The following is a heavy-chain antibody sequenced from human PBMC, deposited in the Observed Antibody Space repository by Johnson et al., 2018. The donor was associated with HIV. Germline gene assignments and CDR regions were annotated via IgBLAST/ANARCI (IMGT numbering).Heavy chain of an antibody. CDR3: AKDGAAAGTVGADAFDI. V-gene: IGHV3-30*18. D-gene: IGHD6-13*01. CDR1: GFTFSSYG. CDR2: VSYDGSKK. Sequence: VQLVESGGGVVQPGRSLRLSCVASGFTFSSYGMHWVRQAPGKGLEWVAIVSYDGSKKYYADSVKGRFTISRDNSKNTLYLQMNSLRAEDTAVYYCAKDGAAAGTVGADAFDIWGQGTMVTVSS. J-gene: IGHJ3*02.